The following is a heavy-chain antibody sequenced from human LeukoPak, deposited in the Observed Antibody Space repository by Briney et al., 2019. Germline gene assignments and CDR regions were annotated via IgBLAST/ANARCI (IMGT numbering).Heavy chain of an antibody. V-gene: IGHV4-59*01. D-gene: IGHD3-3*01. CDR3: TRSLGVVIHGGMDV. Sequence: SETLSLTCTVSGDSISSYHWSWIRQPPGKGLEWIWHIYCTGSTNYNTSLKSRVTISLDTSKNQFSLKLSSATAADTALYYCTRSLGVVIHGGMDVWGQGTTVTVSS. CDR2: IYCTGST. CDR1: GDSISSYH. J-gene: IGHJ6*02.